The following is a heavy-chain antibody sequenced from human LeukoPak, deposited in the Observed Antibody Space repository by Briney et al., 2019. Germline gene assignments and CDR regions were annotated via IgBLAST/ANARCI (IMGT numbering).Heavy chain of an antibody. Sequence: ASVKVSCKASGYTFTRYFMHWVRQAPGQGLEWMGRLNPHSGGTDYAQKFQDRVTMTRDASISTAYMELSSLRSDDTSVYYCARIDSGYPYTDSWGQGTLVTVSS. V-gene: IGHV1-2*06. CDR1: GYTFTRYF. J-gene: IGHJ4*02. D-gene: IGHD3-22*01. CDR2: LNPHSGGT. CDR3: ARIDSGYPYTDS.